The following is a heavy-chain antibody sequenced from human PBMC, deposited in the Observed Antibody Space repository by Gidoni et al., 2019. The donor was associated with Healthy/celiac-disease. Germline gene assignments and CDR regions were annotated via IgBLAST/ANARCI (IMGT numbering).Heavy chain of an antibody. CDR1: GGSISRGGYY. CDR3: ARTGQYDFWSGYHPSYFDY. Sequence: QVQLQESGPGLVKPSQTLPLTCTVSGGSISRGGYYWSWIRQHPGRGLEWIGYIHYSGSTYYNPSLKSRVTISVDTSKNQFSLKLSSVTAADTAVYYCARTGQYDFWSGYHPSYFDYWGQGTLVTVSS. J-gene: IGHJ4*02. CDR2: IHYSGST. D-gene: IGHD3-3*01. V-gene: IGHV4-31*03.